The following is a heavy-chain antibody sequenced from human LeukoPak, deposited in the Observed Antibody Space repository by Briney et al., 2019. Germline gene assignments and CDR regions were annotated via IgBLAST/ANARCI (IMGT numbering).Heavy chain of an antibody. CDR1: GFTFSSYA. Sequence: GGSLRLSCAASGFTFSSYAMSWVRQAPGKGLEWVSVVYSDDTTYYADSVKGRFTISRDNSKNTLYLQMNNLRAEDTAVYYCARGGGYYAIDYWGQGTLVTVSS. J-gene: IGHJ4*02. CDR3: ARGGGYYAIDY. D-gene: IGHD1-26*01. V-gene: IGHV3-23*01. CDR2: VYSDDTT.